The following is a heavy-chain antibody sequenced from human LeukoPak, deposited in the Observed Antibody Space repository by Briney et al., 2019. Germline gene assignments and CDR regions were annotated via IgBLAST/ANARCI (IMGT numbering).Heavy chain of an antibody. D-gene: IGHD1-26*01. CDR1: GGSFSGYY. Sequence: SETLSLTCAVYGGSFSGYYWSWIRQPPGKGLEWIGEINHSGSTNYNPSLKSRVTISVDRSKNRFSLKLSSVTAADTAVYYCTRALIRNRLLPEYFQHWGQGTLVTVSS. CDR2: INHSGST. J-gene: IGHJ1*01. V-gene: IGHV4-34*01. CDR3: TRALIRNRLLPEYFQH.